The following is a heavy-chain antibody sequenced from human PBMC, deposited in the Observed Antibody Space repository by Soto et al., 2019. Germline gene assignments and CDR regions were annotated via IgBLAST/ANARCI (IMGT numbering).Heavy chain of an antibody. D-gene: IGHD2-15*01. V-gene: IGHV1-2*02. CDR2: INPYSGGA. Sequence: ASVKVSCKASGYTFTGYFMHWVRQAPGQGLEWMGWINPYSGGADYAQSFQGQVTISADKSINTAYLQWSSLEVSDTAMYYCTRLISPVAARPSWGQGTLVTVSS. CDR1: GYTFTGYF. CDR3: TRLISPVAARPS. J-gene: IGHJ4*02.